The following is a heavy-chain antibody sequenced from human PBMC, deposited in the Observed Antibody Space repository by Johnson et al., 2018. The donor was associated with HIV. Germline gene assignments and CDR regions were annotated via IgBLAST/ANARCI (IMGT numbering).Heavy chain of an antibody. Sequence: QVQLVESGGGLVKPGGSLRLSCAASGFTFSNAWMSWVLQAPGKGLEWVALMSFDGNDKYYADSVKGRFTISRDNSKNTLYLQMSSLGAEDTAVYYCARRTDYYDSSGYRGGAFDIWGQGTMVTVSS. CDR1: GFTFSNAW. CDR3: ARRTDYYDSSGYRGGAFDI. D-gene: IGHD3-22*01. CDR2: MSFDGNDK. J-gene: IGHJ3*02. V-gene: IGHV3-30*03.